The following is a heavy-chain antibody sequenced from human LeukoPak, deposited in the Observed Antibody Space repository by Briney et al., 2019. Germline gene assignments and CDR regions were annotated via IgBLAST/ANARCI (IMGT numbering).Heavy chain of an antibody. Sequence: GGSLRLSCVASGFTFSNYGMHWVRQAPGKGLEWVSYISSSGSTIYYADSVKGRFTISRDNAKNSLYLQMNSLRAEDTAVYYCATGSQIREPDYWGQGTLVTVSS. CDR3: ATGSQIREPDY. J-gene: IGHJ4*02. CDR2: ISSSGSTI. CDR1: GFTFSNYG. D-gene: IGHD3-10*01. V-gene: IGHV3-48*04.